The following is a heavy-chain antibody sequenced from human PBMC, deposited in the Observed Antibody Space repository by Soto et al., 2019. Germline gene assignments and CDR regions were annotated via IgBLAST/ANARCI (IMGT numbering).Heavy chain of an antibody. J-gene: IGHJ4*02. V-gene: IGHV4-34*01. CDR1: GGSFDGYL. CDR2: VHHTGRT. Sequence: SETLSLTCTTSGGSFDGYLWSWIRQPPGKGLEWTGEVHHTGRTKFSSSLKSRVTISGDTSKKQVSLKLNSVTAADTAVYYCARGQPYNFNYNYFDYWGQGTPVTVSS. CDR3: ARGQPYNFNYNYFDY. D-gene: IGHD1-7*01.